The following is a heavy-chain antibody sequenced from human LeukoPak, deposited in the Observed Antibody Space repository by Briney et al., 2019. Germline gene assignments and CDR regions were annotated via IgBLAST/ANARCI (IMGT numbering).Heavy chain of an antibody. Sequence: ASVKVSCKASGYTFTGYYMHWVRQAPGQGLEWMGWINPNSGGTNYAQKFQGRVTMTRDTSISTAYMELSRLRSDDTAVYYCARAAIGYDFWSGYYSFWGQGTLVTVSS. CDR3: ARAAIGYDFWSGYYSF. V-gene: IGHV1-2*02. J-gene: IGHJ4*02. D-gene: IGHD3-3*01. CDR1: GYTFTGYY. CDR2: INPNSGGT.